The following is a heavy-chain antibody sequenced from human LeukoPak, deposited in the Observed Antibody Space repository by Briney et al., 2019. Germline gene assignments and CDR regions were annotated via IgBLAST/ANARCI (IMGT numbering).Heavy chain of an antibody. V-gene: IGHV3-53*01. D-gene: IGHD5-12*01. J-gene: IGHJ4*02. CDR1: GFTVSSNY. CDR3: ARHDGGYGPFDY. CDR2: MYSGGST. Sequence: GVSLRLSCAVAGFTVSSNYMNWVRQAPGKGLEWVSVMYSGGSTYYADCVQGRFTLSRDNSKSTLYLQMKSLRAEDTAVYYCARHDGGYGPFDYWGQGTLVTVSA.